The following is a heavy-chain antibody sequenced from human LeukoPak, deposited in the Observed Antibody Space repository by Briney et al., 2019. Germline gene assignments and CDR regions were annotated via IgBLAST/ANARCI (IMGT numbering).Heavy chain of an antibody. CDR3: AREEVLAAAGDY. V-gene: IGHV3-21*01. CDR2: ISSSSSYI. D-gene: IGHD6-13*01. CDR1: GFTFSSYS. Sequence: GGSPRLSCAASGFTFSSYSMNWVRQAPGKGLEWVSSISSSSSYIYYADSVKGRFTISRDNAKNSLYLQMNSLRAEDTAVYYCAREEVLAAAGDYWGQGTLVTVSS. J-gene: IGHJ4*02.